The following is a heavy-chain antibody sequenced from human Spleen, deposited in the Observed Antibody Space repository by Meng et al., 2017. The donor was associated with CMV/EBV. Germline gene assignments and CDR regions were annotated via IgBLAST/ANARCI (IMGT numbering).Heavy chain of an antibody. V-gene: IGHV1-69*10. CDR3: ARDRLQHFDY. D-gene: IGHD1-1*01. CDR2: IIPILGIA. J-gene: IGHJ4*02. Sequence: SVKVSCKASGGTFSSYAISWVRQAPGQGLEWMGGIIPILGIANYAQKFQGRITITADKSTSTAYMELSSLRSEDTAVYYCARDRLQHFDYWGQGTLVTVSS. CDR1: GGTFSSYA.